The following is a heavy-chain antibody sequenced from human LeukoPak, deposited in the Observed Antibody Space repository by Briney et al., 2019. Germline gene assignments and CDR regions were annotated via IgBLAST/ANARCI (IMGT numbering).Heavy chain of an antibody. CDR1: GFTFSSYS. CDR3: ARDHSSSWRDYYYMDV. CDR2: ISSSSSTI. V-gene: IGHV3-48*04. Sequence: PGGSLRLSCAASGFTFSSYSMNWVRQAPGKGLEWVSYISSSSSTIYYADSVKCRFTISRDNAKNSLYLQMNSLRAEDTAVYYCARDHSSSWRDYYYMDVWGKGTTVTVSS. J-gene: IGHJ6*03. D-gene: IGHD6-13*01.